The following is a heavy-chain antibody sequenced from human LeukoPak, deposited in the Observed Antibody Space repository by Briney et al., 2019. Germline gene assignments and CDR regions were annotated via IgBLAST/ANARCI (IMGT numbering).Heavy chain of an antibody. CDR2: ISSSSSYI. CDR3: ARDRGFWSGYYKRFDY. CDR1: GFTFSSYA. V-gene: IGHV3-21*01. J-gene: IGHJ4*02. Sequence: GGSLRLSCAASGFTFSSYAMNWVRQAPGKGLEWVSSISSSSSYIYYADSVKGRFTISRDNAKNSLYLQMNSLRAEDTAVYYCARDRGFWSGYYKRFDYWGQGTLVTVSS. D-gene: IGHD3-3*01.